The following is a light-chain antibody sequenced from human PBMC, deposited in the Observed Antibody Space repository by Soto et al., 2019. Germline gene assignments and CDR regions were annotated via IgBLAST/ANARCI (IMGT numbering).Light chain of an antibody. CDR1: QTVNSDY. CDR3: QHYDGSPRT. V-gene: IGKV3-20*01. CDR2: GVF. Sequence: ETVLTQSSGTVSLSPGERATLSCTTSQTVNSDYLAWYQQKPGQAPRLLIYGVFNRATGTPDRFSGSGSGTYFTLTISGLEPEDSAVYYCQHYDGSPRTFGQGTNLEI. J-gene: IGKJ2*01.